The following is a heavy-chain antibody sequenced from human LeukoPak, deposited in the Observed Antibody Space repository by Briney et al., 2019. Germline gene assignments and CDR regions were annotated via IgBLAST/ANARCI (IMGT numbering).Heavy chain of an antibody. CDR3: ARGRGITIFGVVIDPFYYMDV. CDR2: INHSGST. J-gene: IGHJ6*03. D-gene: IGHD3-3*01. Sequence: TPSETLSLTCAVYGGSFSGYYWSWIRQPPGKGLEWIGGINHSGSTNYNPSLKSRVTISVDTSKNQFSLKLSSVTAADTAVYYCARGRGITIFGVVIDPFYYMDVWGKGTTVTVSS. CDR1: GGSFSGYY. V-gene: IGHV4-34*01.